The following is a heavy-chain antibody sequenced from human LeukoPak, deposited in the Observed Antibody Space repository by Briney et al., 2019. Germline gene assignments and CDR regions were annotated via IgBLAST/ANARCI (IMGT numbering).Heavy chain of an antibody. Sequence: PGGSLRLSCAASGFTFSSYSMNWVRQAPGKGLEWVSSISSSSSYIYYADSVKGRFTISRDNAKNSLYLQMNSLRAEDTAVYYCARESSRLLWFGESSHYYYMDVWGKGTTVTVSS. V-gene: IGHV3-21*01. CDR2: ISSSSSYI. J-gene: IGHJ6*03. D-gene: IGHD3-10*01. CDR3: ARESSRLLWFGESSHYYYMDV. CDR1: GFTFSSYS.